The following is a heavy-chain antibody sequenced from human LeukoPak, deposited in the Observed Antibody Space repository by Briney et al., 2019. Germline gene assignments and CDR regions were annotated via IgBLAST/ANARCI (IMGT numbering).Heavy chain of an antibody. CDR2: ISGSGGST. CDR3: AKEFGSGYHYPTALYYFDY. CDR1: GFTFSSYA. J-gene: IGHJ4*02. Sequence: QPGGSLRLSCAASGFTFSSYAMSWVRQAPGEGLEWVSAISGSGGSTYYADSVKGRFAISRDNSKNTLYLQMNSLRAEDTAVYYCAKEFGSGYHYPTALYYFDYWGQGTLVTVSS. V-gene: IGHV3-23*01. D-gene: IGHD3-22*01.